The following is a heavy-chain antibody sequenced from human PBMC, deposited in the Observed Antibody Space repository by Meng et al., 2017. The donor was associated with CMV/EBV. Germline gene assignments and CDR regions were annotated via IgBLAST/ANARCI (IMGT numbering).Heavy chain of an antibody. CDR3: AHKGRRMAAAGINWFDP. J-gene: IGHJ5*02. CDR1: GFSLSTSGVG. D-gene: IGHD6-13*01. CDR2: IYWDDDK. Sequence: QITLKESGPTPAKPTQTLTLTCTFSGFSLSTSGVGVGWIRQPPGKALEWLALIYWDDDKRYSPSLKSRLTITKDTSKNQVVLTMTNMDPVDTATYYCAHKGRRMAAAGINWFDPWGQGTLVTVSS. V-gene: IGHV2-5*02.